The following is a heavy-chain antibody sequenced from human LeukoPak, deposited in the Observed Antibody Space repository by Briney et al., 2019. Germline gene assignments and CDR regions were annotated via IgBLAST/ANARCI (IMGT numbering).Heavy chain of an antibody. Sequence: SETLSLTCAVSGGSISSGSYYWSWIRQPPGKGLEWIGEINHSGSTNYNPSLKSRVTISVDTSKNQFSLKLSSVTAADTAVYYCARDVTTSYYFDYWGQGTLVTVSS. CDR3: ARDVTTSYYFDY. CDR1: GGSISSGSYY. V-gene: IGHV4-39*07. J-gene: IGHJ4*02. CDR2: INHSGST. D-gene: IGHD4-11*01.